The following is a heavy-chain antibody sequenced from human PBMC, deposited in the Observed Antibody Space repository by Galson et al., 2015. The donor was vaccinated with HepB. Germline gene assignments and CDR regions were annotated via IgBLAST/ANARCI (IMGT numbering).Heavy chain of an antibody. CDR1: GFTFSSYG. CDR2: IWYDGSNK. D-gene: IGHD1-26*01. CDR3: ASSPRSGSYYDYFDY. V-gene: IGHV3-33*01. Sequence: SLRLSCAASGFTFSSYGMHWVRQAPGKGLEWVAVIWYDGSNKYYADSVKGRFTLSRDNSKNTLYLQMNSLRAEDTAVYYCASSPRSGSYYDYFDYWGQGTLVTVSS. J-gene: IGHJ4*02.